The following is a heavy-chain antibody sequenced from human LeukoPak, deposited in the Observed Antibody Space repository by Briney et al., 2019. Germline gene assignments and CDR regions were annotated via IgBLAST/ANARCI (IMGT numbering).Heavy chain of an antibody. V-gene: IGHV1-69*01. CDR3: AREGRGIAVAGTPV. Sequence: SVKVSCKASGGTFSSYAISWVRQAPGQGIEWMGGIIPIFGTANYAQKFQGRVTITADESTSTAYMELSSLRSEDTAVYYCAREGRGIAVAGTPVWGQGTMVTVSS. D-gene: IGHD6-19*01. CDR2: IIPIFGTA. CDR1: GGTFSSYA. J-gene: IGHJ3*01.